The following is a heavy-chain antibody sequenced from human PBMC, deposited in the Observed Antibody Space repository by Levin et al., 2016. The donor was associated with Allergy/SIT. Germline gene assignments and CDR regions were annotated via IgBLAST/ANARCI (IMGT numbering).Heavy chain of an antibody. V-gene: IGHV3-30*04. CDR3: ARDYYDFWSGYYSVSSYNWFDP. CDR2: ISYDGSNK. J-gene: IGHJ5*02. D-gene: IGHD3-3*01. Sequence: GGSLRLSCAASGFTFSSYAMHWVRQAPGKGLEWVAVISYDGSNKYYADSVKGRFTISRDNSKNTLYLQMNSLRAEDTAVYYCARDYYDFWSGYYSVSSYNWFDPWGQGTLVTVSS. CDR1: GFTFSSYA.